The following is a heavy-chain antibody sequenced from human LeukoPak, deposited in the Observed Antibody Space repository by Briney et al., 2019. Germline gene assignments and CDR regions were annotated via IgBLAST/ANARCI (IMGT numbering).Heavy chain of an antibody. J-gene: IGHJ6*02. D-gene: IGHD2-15*01. CDR3: ARDGYCSGGNCYGMDV. Sequence: PGGSLRLSCAASGFTFGDYHMSWIRQAPGKGLEWVSYISSSGDYTNHADSVKGRFTISRDNAKSSMYLQMNSLRAEDTAVYYCARDGYCSGGNCYGMDVWGQGTTVTVSS. V-gene: IGHV3-11*06. CDR1: GFTFGDYH. CDR2: ISSSGDYT.